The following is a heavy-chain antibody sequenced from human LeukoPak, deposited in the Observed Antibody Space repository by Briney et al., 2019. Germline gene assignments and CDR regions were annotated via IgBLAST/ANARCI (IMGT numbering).Heavy chain of an antibody. D-gene: IGHD2-15*01. CDR1: GFTLDDYG. J-gene: IGHJ4*02. CDR2: INWNGGST. CDR3: ARDHGGGSWGGYY. Sequence: GGSLRLSCAASGFTLDDYGMSWVRQAPGKGLEWVSGINWNGGSTGYADSVKGRFTIPRDNAKNSLYLQMNSLRAEDRAVYYCARDHGGGSWGGYYWGQGTLVTVSS. V-gene: IGHV3-20*04.